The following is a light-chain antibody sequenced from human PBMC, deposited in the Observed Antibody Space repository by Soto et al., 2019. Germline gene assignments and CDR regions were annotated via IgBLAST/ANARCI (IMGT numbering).Light chain of an antibody. CDR2: LEGSGSY. CDR1: SGHSSYI. Sequence: QPVLTQSSSASASLGSSVTLTCTRSSGHSSYIIAWHQQQPGKAPRYLMKLEGSGSYNKGSGVPDRFSGSSSGADRYLTISNLQFEDEADYYCETWDSNTRVFGGGTKLTVL. CDR3: ETWDSNTRV. J-gene: IGLJ3*02. V-gene: IGLV4-60*02.